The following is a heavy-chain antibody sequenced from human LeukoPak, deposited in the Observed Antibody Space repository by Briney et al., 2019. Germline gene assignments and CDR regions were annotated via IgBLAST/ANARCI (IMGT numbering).Heavy chain of an antibody. D-gene: IGHD2-15*01. J-gene: IGHJ4*02. Sequence: PGRSLRLSCAASGFTFSNYGMHWVRQAPGKGLEWVAVISYDGSNRYCADSVEGRFTISRDNSKNMLYLQMNSLRAEDTAVYYCAKSQYSRDGGFDYWGQGTLVTVSS. V-gene: IGHV3-30*18. CDR3: AKSQYSRDGGFDY. CDR1: GFTFSNYG. CDR2: ISYDGSNR.